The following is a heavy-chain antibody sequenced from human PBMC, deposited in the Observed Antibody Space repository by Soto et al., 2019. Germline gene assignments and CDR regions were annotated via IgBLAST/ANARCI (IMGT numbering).Heavy chain of an antibody. CDR2: VFPDGST. V-gene: IGHV4-4*02. D-gene: IGHD3-10*01. CDR1: GVSVTAGNL. Sequence: QVHLQESGPGLVKPWGTLSLTCAVSGVSVTAGNLWSWVRQSPGKGLEWIGEVFPDGSTNYNPSLKSRVTISLDKSQNHFSLILTSVTAADTALYYCARVLSGNKEWFDPWGQGILVTVSS. CDR3: ARVLSGNKEWFDP. J-gene: IGHJ5*02.